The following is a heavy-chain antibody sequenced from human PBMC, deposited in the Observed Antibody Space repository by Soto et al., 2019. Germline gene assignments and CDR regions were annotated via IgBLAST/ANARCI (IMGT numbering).Heavy chain of an antibody. D-gene: IGHD3-22*01. V-gene: IGHV5-10-1*01. CDR1: GYSFTSYW. Sequence: PGESLKISCKGSGYSFTSYWIGWVRQMPGKGLEWMGRIDPSDSYTNYSPSFQGHVTISADKSISTAYLQWSSLKASDTAMYYCARHERRASPTRYYDSSGYYPAYWGQGTLVTVSS. CDR2: IDPSDSYT. CDR3: ARHERRASPTRYYDSSGYYPAY. J-gene: IGHJ4*02.